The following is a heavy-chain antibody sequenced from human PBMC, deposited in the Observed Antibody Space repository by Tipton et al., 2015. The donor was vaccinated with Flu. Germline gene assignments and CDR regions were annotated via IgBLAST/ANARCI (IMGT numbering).Heavy chain of an antibody. CDR3: ARDGGILGVSTYFDY. D-gene: IGHD3-10*01. CDR2: VSSHGVT. J-gene: IGHJ4*02. Sequence: TLSLTCTVSGYSSGNFYVNWIRQPAGKGLEWIGRVSSHGVTDYDPSLKSRVTMSVDSSQKQFFLKLRSLTAADTAVYYCARDGGILGVSTYFDYWGQGALVTVSS. CDR1: GYSSGNFY. V-gene: IGHV4-4*07.